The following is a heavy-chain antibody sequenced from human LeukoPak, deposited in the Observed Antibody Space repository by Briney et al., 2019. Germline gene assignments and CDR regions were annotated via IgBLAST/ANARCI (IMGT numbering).Heavy chain of an antibody. J-gene: IGHJ6*02. CDR2: ISYDGSNK. CDR3: AKDGEYYDFWSGYYSRYYYYGMDV. V-gene: IGHV3-30*18. Sequence: QPGGSLRLSCAASGFTFSSYGMHWVRQAPGKGLEWVAVISYDGSNKYYADSVKGRFTISRDNSKNTLYLQMNSLRAEDTAVYYCAKDGEYYDFWSGYYSRYYYYGMDVWGQGTTVTVSS. CDR1: GFTFSSYG. D-gene: IGHD3-3*01.